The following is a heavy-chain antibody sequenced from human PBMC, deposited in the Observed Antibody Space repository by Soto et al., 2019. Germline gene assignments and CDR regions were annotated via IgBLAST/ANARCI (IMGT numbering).Heavy chain of an antibody. J-gene: IGHJ3*02. CDR1: SGSIISSNY. D-gene: IGHD4-17*01. CDR2: IYHSGGT. Sequence: QVQLRQSGPGLVKPSGTLSLTCAVSSGSIISSNYWTWVRQPPGKGLEWIGEIYHSGGTDYNPSLKSRVTITLDRSQNQFSLNLTSVTAADTAVYYCASSYGDYTPRRAYVFHIWCHGTMVIVSS. CDR3: ASSYGDYTPRRAYVFHI. V-gene: IGHV4-4*02.